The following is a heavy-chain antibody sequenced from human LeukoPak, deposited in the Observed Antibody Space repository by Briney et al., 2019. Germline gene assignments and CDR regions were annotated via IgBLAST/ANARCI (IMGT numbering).Heavy chain of an antibody. CDR3: TRAMRSGYDY. V-gene: IGHV3-48*02. CDR2: ISSNSDSI. Sequence: GGSLRLSCAASGFTFSNYGMNWVRQAPGKRLEWVSYISSNSDSIYYADSVKGRFTISRDNAENSLYLQMNSLRDEDTAVYYCTRAMRSGYDYWGQGTLVTVSS. J-gene: IGHJ4*02. CDR1: GFTFSNYG. D-gene: IGHD5-12*01.